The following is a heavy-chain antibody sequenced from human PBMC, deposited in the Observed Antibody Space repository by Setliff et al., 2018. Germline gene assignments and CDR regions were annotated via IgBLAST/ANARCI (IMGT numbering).Heavy chain of an antibody. Sequence: GSLRLSCAASGFTFTSYWMHWVRQAPGKGLVWVSGITRDGSSTSYADSVKGRFTISRDNARNTLYFEMNSLRAEDTAVYYCAKGGALLYYFDFWGQGTLVTVSS. CDR3: AKGGALLYYFDF. D-gene: IGHD2-15*01. CDR1: GFTFTSYW. V-gene: IGHV3-74*01. J-gene: IGHJ4*02. CDR2: ITRDGSST.